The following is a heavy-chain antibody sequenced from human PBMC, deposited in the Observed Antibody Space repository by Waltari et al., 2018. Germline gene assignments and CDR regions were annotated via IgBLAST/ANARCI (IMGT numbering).Heavy chain of an antibody. CDR2: SNQGETT. D-gene: IGHD3-16*01. V-gene: IGHV4-34*01. CDR3: ARGQGEGADV. CDR1: GGSFTAFY. Sequence: QVQLQQWGAGLLKPSETLPLPCVVNGGSFTAFYWSWVRQPPGKGLEWIGDSNQGETTQYNPSLRSRVTISVDRSRNQFSLTLTSVTAADTAVYYCARGQGEGADVWAQGTAVTVS. J-gene: IGHJ6*02.